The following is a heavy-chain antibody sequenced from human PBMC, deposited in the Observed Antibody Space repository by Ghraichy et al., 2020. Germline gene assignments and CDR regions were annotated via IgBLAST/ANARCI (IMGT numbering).Heavy chain of an antibody. Sequence: GGSLRLSCAASGFTFISYCMSWVRQAPGKGLEWVSGIKGKGDNTYYADSVKGRFTISRDSSTNTLYLQLHSLRAEATAFYFSSKEMFSSPRSASHSWGQGTLVTVSS. CDR1: GFTFISYC. J-gene: IGHJ4*02. V-gene: IGHV3-23*01. CDR3: SKEMFSSPRSASHS. CDR2: IKGKGDNT. D-gene: IGHD6-13*01.